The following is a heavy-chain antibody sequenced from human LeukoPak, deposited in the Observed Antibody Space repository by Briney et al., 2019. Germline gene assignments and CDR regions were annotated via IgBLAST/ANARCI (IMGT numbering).Heavy chain of an antibody. CDR2: VHPSTGNP. CDR3: ARAYQRLGELSLPNY. D-gene: IGHD3-16*02. V-gene: IGHV7-4-1*02. Sequence: GASVKVSCKASGDTFSRYAISWVRQAPGQGLEWMGCVHPSTGNPTYAQGFTGRFVFSLDTSVSTTYLQISSPKAEDTAVYYCARAYQRLGELSLPNYWGQGTLVTVSS. CDR1: GDTFSRYA. J-gene: IGHJ4*02.